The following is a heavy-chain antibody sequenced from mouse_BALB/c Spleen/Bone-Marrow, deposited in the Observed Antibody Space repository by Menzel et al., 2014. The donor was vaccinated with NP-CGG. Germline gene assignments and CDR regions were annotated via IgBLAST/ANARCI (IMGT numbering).Heavy chain of an antibody. D-gene: IGHD1-1*01. CDR3: VREDYGRGFAY. CDR1: GFTFNTYA. J-gene: IGHJ3*01. CDR2: TRSKSNNYAT. V-gene: IGHV10-3*03. Sequence: DVKLVESGGGLVQPKGSLKLSCAASGFTFNTYAMHWVCQAPGKGLEWVARTRSKSNNYATYYADSVKDRFPISRDDSQSMLYLQMNNLKTEDTAMYYCVREDYGRGFAYWGQGTLVTVSA.